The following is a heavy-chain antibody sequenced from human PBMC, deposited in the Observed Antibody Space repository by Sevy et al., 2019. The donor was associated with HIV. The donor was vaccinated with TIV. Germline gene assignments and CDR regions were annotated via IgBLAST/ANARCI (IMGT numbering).Heavy chain of an antibody. CDR3: AREGSAYVTYYYHYAMDV. Sequence: GGSLRLSCAASGFTFKSDWMTWVLQAPGKELEWVANINQDGSEKYYSDSLKGRFSISRDNSKNSVHLQINTLRAEDTAVYYCAREGSAYVTYYYHYAMDVWGQGTTVTVSS. J-gene: IGHJ6*02. D-gene: IGHD5-12*01. CDR1: GFTFKSDW. CDR2: INQDGSEK. V-gene: IGHV3-7*01.